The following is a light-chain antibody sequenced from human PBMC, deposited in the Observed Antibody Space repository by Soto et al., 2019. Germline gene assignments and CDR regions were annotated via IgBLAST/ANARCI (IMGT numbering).Light chain of an antibody. CDR2: GAS. V-gene: IGKV3-15*01. CDR1: QSVSSN. Sequence: EIVMTQSPATLSVSPGERATLSCRASQSVSSNLAWYQQKPGQAPRLLIYGASTRATGIPARFSGSGSGTEFTLNIRSLQSEDFAVYYCQQYNNWPPWTFGKGTNVEIQ. CDR3: QQYNNWPPWT. J-gene: IGKJ1*01.